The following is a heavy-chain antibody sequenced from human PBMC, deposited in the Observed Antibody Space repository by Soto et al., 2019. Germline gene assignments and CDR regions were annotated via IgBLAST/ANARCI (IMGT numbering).Heavy chain of an antibody. J-gene: IGHJ6*03. CDR2: IFYSGST. CDR3: ARIQNFYYSYMDV. V-gene: IGHV4-39*01. CDR1: GGSISSSRDY. Sequence: QLQLQESGPGLVKPSETLSLTCTVSGGSISSSRDYWGWIRQPPGKGLEWIGSIFYSGSTYYNPSLRSRVTISVDSSKNQFSLRLSSVTAADTAVYYCARIQNFYYSYMDVWGKGTTVTVYS.